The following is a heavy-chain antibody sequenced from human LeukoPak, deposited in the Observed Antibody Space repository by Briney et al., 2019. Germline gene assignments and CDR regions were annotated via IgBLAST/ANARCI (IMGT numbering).Heavy chain of an antibody. CDR1: GYTFTSYG. CDR2: ISAYNGNT. Sequence: ASVKVSCKASGYTFTSYGISWVRQAPGQGLEWMGWISAYNGNTNYVQKVQGRVTMTTDTSTSTAYMELSSLRSEDTAVYYCGRDLLLDYWGQGTLVTVSS. CDR3: GRDLLLDY. D-gene: IGHD2-21*02. J-gene: IGHJ4*02. V-gene: IGHV1-18*01.